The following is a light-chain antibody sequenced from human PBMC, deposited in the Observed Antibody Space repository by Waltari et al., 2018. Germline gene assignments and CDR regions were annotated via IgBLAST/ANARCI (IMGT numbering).Light chain of an antibody. CDR1: QSVSSK. Sequence: EIVMTQSPGTLSVSPGEGATLSCRASQSVSSKVAWYQQRPGHAPRLLIFGGSTRAPGIPARFSGSEAGTEFTLTISSLQSEDSGVYFCQQYTTRPLTFGGGTKVEI. J-gene: IGKJ4*01. CDR2: GGS. V-gene: IGKV3-15*01. CDR3: QQYTTRPLT.